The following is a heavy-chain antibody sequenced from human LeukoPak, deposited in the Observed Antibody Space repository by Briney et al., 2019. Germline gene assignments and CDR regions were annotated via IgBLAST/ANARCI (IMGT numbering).Heavy chain of an antibody. V-gene: IGHV4-34*01. J-gene: IGHJ2*01. D-gene: IGHD2-2*01. CDR1: GGSFSGYY. CDR2: INHSGST. Sequence: KPSETLSLTCAVYGGSFSGYYWSWIRQPPGKGLEWIGEINHSGSTNYNPSLKSRVTISVDTSKNQFSLKLSSVTAADTAVYYCARPGGYCSSTSCSKYWYFDLWGRGTLVTVTS. CDR3: ARPGGYCSSTSCSKYWYFDL.